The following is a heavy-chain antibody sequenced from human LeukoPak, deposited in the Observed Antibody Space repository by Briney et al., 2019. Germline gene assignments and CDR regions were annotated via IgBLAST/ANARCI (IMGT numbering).Heavy chain of an antibody. CDR1: SDSIFSTTYY. J-gene: IGHJ5*02. Sequence: PSETLSLTCTVSSDSIFSTTYYWGWIRQPPGKGLEWIGSIYYSGSTYYNPSLKSRVTISVDTSKKQFSLKLRSVTAADTAVYYCARYHSPFWSGYSGQYNWFDPWGQGTLVTVSS. CDR3: ARYHSPFWSGYSGQYNWFDP. CDR2: IYYSGST. D-gene: IGHD3-3*01. V-gene: IGHV4-39*01.